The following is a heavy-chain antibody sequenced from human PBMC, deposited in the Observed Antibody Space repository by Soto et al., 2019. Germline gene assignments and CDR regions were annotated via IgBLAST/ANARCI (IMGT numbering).Heavy chain of an antibody. CDR2: INPNSGAT. J-gene: IGHJ6*02. Sequence: VASVKVSCKASGHTFTGYYMHWVRQAPGQGLEWMGWINPNSGATNYAQKFQGWVTMTRDTSISTAHMEVSRLRSDDTAVYYCARGVSMVRGVIAPGMDVWGQGTTVTAP. CDR3: ARGVSMVRGVIAPGMDV. CDR1: GHTFTGYY. V-gene: IGHV1-2*04. D-gene: IGHD3-10*01.